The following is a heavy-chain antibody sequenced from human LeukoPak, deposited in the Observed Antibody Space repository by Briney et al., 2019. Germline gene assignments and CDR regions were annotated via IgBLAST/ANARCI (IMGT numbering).Heavy chain of an antibody. CDR2: IRYDGSNK. J-gene: IGHJ4*02. Sequence: PGGSLRLSCAASGFTFSSYGMHWVRQAPGKGLEGVAFIRYDGSNKYYADSVKGRFTISRDNSKNTLYLQMNSLRAEDTAVYYCAKVDPQTYYYDSSGYYLSFDYWGQGTLVTVSS. V-gene: IGHV3-30*02. CDR3: AKVDPQTYYYDSSGYYLSFDY. D-gene: IGHD3-22*01. CDR1: GFTFSSYG.